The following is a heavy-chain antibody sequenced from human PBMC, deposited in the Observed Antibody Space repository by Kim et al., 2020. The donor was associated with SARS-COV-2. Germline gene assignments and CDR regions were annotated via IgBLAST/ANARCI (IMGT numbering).Heavy chain of an antibody. V-gene: IGHV3-33*01. CDR3: ARPVGTGGYGDHGARGSGYYFDY. Sequence: GGSLRLSCAASGFTFSSYGMHWVRQAPGKGLEWVAVIWYDGSNKYYADSVKGRFTISRDNSKNTLYLQMNSLRAEDTAVYYCARPVGTGGYGDHGARGSGYYFDYWGQGTLVTVSS. J-gene: IGHJ4*02. CDR2: IWYDGSNK. D-gene: IGHD6-25*01. CDR1: GFTFSSYG.